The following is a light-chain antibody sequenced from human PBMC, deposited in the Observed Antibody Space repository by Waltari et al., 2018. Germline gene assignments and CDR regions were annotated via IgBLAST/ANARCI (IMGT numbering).Light chain of an antibody. CDR1: SSNIGTNF. CDR2: DNT. V-gene: IGLV1-51*01. Sequence: QSVLTQPPSMSSAPGQKVTISCSGSSSNIGTNFVSWYRQLPGAAPELLIYDNTFRPTGIPARFSGSKSGTSATLGITGIRTGDEADYYCATWDTSLSAVLFGGGTKLTVL. J-gene: IGLJ2*01. CDR3: ATWDTSLSAVL.